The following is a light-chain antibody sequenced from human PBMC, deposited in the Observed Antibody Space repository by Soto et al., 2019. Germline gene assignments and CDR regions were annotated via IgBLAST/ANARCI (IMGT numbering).Light chain of an antibody. Sequence: EIQRTQSPSSMSASVGDRVTITCRASQSISRYLNWYQQKPGKAPKLLIYAASSLQSGVPSRFSGSASGTDGTITISSLQPEDGSTYYCQQSYSTPLTFGGGTKVDI. CDR1: QSISRY. V-gene: IGKV1-39*01. CDR3: QQSYSTPLT. CDR2: AAS. J-gene: IGKJ4*01.